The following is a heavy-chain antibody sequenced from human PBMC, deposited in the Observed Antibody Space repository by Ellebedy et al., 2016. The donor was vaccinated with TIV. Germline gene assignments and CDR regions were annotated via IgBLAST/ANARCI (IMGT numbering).Heavy chain of an antibody. CDR2: INAANGNT. J-gene: IGHJ5*02. V-gene: IGHV1-3*01. Sequence: ASVKVSCKASAYTFTNYAIHWVRQAPGHRLEWRGWINAANGNTKYSQKFQGRVTITRDTSASTAYMELSSLRSEDTAMYFCALNLETGTSWFDPWGQGTLVTVSS. CDR3: ALNLETGTSWFDP. D-gene: IGHD1-7*01. CDR1: AYTFTNYA.